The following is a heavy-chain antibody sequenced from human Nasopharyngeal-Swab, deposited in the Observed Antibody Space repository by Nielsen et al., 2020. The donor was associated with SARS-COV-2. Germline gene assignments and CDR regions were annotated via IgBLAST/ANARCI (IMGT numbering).Heavy chain of an antibody. CDR1: GFTFSSYA. CDR2: ISYDGSNK. D-gene: IGHD2-2*01. V-gene: IGHV3-30-3*01. CDR3: ARDRDVVVPTYFDY. Sequence: GGSLRLSCAASGFTFSSYAMHWVRQAPGKGLEWGAVISYDGSNKYYADSVKGRFTISRDNSKNTLYLQMNSLRAEDTAVYYCARDRDVVVPTYFDYWGQGTLVTVSS. J-gene: IGHJ4*02.